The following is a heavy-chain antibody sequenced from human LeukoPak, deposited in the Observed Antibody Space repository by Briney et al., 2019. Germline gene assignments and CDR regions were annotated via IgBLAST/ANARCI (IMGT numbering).Heavy chain of an antibody. J-gene: IGHJ6*02. CDR1: GGSISDYY. CDR2: IYYSGST. CDR3: ARDRENYGDYFRGMDV. V-gene: IGHV4-59*01. Sequence: SETLSLTCTVSGGSISDYYWSWIRQPPGKGLEWIGYIYYSGSTNYNPSLKSRVTISVDTSKKQFSPKLSSVTTADTAVYYCARDRENYGDYFRGMDVWGQGTTVTVSS. D-gene: IGHD4-17*01.